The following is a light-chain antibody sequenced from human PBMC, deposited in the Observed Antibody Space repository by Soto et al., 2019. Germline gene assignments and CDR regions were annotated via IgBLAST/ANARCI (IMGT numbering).Light chain of an antibody. J-gene: IGKJ1*01. Sequence: DIQMTQSPSSLSASVGDRVTITCRASQGISNYLAWYQQKPGKVPKLLIYAASTLQSGVPSRFSGSGSGTDFTLTTSSLQPEDVSSYSCQQYNSAPTWTFGQGTKVEI. CDR3: QQYNSAPTWT. V-gene: IGKV1-27*01. CDR1: QGISNY. CDR2: AAS.